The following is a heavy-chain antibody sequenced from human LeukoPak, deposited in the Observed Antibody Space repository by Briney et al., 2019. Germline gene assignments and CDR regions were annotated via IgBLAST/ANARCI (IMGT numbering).Heavy chain of an antibody. CDR2: IYYSGST. Sequence: SETLSLTCTVSGGSISSYYWSWIRQPPGKGLEWIGSIYYSGSTYYNPSLKSRVTISVDTSKNQFSLKLSSVTAADTAVYYCARRSRMVRGVIITGPFDYWGQGTLVTVSS. D-gene: IGHD3-10*01. CDR3: ARRSRMVRGVIITGPFDY. V-gene: IGHV4-59*04. CDR1: GGSISSYY. J-gene: IGHJ4*02.